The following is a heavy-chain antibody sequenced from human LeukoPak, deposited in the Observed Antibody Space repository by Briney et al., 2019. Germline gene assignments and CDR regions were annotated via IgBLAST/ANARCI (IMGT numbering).Heavy chain of an antibody. D-gene: IGHD1-26*01. CDR3: AKSGGYGLIDY. CDR1: GFTFSSYSMN. Sequence: GSLRLSCAASGFTFSSYSMNWVRQAPGKWLEWIGNIYYSGSTYYNESLESRVTISIDTSKNQFSLKLNSVTAADTAMYYCAKSGGYGLIDYWGQGTLVTVSS. J-gene: IGHJ4*02. CDR2: IYYSGST. V-gene: IGHV4-59*04.